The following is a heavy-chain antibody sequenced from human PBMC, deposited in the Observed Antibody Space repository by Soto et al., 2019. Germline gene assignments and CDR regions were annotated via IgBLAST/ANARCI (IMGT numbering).Heavy chain of an antibody. D-gene: IGHD3-10*01. V-gene: IGHV4-39*01. CDR1: GGSISSSSYY. CDR3: AIWFGELPHWFDP. Sequence: PSETLSLTCTVSGGSISSSSYYWGWIRQPPGKGLEWIGSIFYSGSTYYNPSLKSRVTISVDTSKNQFSLKLSSVTAADTAVYYCAIWFGELPHWFDPWGQGTLVTVSS. J-gene: IGHJ5*02. CDR2: IFYSGST.